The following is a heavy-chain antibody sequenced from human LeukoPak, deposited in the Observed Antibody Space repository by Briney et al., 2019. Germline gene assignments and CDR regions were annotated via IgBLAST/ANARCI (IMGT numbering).Heavy chain of an antibody. CDR3: ARDWEGGDY. V-gene: IGHV3-30*04. J-gene: IGHJ4*02. CDR1: GFTFSSYA. Sequence: GRSLRLSCAASGFTFSSYAMHWVRQAPGKGLEWVAVISYDGSNKYYADSVKGRFTISRDNSKNTLYLQMNSLRAEDTAVYYCARDWEGGDYWGQGTLVTVSS. D-gene: IGHD1-26*01. CDR2: ISYDGSNK.